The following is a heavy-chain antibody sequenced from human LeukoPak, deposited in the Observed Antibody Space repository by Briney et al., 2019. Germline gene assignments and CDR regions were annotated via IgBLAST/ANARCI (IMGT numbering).Heavy chain of an antibody. Sequence: PSETLSLTCTVSGGSISSCYWSWIRQPAGKGLEWIGRIYTSGSTNYNPSLKSRVTMSVDTSKNQFSLKLSSVTAADTAVYYCARVITGTPFQYNWFDPWGQGTLVTVSS. CDR1: GGSISSCY. CDR3: ARVITGTPFQYNWFDP. J-gene: IGHJ5*02. CDR2: IYTSGST. V-gene: IGHV4-4*07. D-gene: IGHD1-20*01.